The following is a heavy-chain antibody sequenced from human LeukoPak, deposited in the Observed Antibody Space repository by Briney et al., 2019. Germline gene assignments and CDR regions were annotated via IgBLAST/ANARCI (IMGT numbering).Heavy chain of an antibody. Sequence: SETLSFTCTVSDDSISSYYWSWIRQPPGKRLEWIGYIHYTGSTNHNPSLESRVTLSIDRSKNQFSLKLRSVTAADTAIYYCARVYSNYLDYWGQGTLVTVSS. CDR3: ARVYSNYLDY. CDR1: DDSISSYY. V-gene: IGHV4-59*13. CDR2: IHYTGST. J-gene: IGHJ4*02. D-gene: IGHD4-11*01.